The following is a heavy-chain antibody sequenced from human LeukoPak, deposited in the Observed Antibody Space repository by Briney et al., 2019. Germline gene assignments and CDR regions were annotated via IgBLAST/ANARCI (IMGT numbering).Heavy chain of an antibody. CDR3: SREGCGATGCYTNDY. Sequence: PGGSLRLSCAASGFTFSSYAMHWVRQAPGKGLEWVAVISYDGSNKYYADSVKGRFTISRDNSKNTLYLQMNSLKTEDTAMYYCSREGCGATGCYTNDYWGQGTLVTVSS. V-gene: IGHV3-30-3*01. CDR2: ISYDGSNK. D-gene: IGHD2-21*01. J-gene: IGHJ4*02. CDR1: GFTFSSYA.